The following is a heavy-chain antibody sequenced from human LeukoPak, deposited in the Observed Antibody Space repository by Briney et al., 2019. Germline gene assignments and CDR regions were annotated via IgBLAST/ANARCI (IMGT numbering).Heavy chain of an antibody. J-gene: IGHJ3*02. CDR2: IYSGGST. V-gene: IGHV3-66*01. CDR1: GFTVSSNY. CDR3: ARDGDYYDSSGYHTGAFDI. Sequence: GGSLRLSCAASGFTVSSNYMSWVRQAPGKGLEWVSVIYSGGSTYYADSVKGRFTISRDNSKNTLYLQMNSLRAEDTAVYYCARDGDYYDSSGYHTGAFDIWGQGTMVTVSS. D-gene: IGHD3-22*01.